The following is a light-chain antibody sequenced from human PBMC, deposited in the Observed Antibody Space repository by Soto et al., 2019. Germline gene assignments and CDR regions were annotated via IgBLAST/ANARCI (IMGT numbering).Light chain of an antibody. V-gene: IGLV1-47*01. CDR2: KTV. CDR3: ASWDDSPSAHVV. Sequence: QSVLTQPPSASGTPGQRVTISCSGSGSNVENNHVSWDQQLPGTAPKLLIYKTVQRPSGVPERFSGFKSATSAALAIRDLRAEDEADYYCASWDDSPSAHVVFGGGTQLTVL. CDR1: GSNVENNH. J-gene: IGLJ2*01.